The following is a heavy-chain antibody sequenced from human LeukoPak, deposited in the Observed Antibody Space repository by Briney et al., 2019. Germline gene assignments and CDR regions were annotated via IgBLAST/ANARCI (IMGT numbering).Heavy chain of an antibody. V-gene: IGHV3-21*01. CDR2: ISSSSSYI. D-gene: IGHD2-2*01. CDR1: GFTFSSYS. J-gene: IGHJ4*02. Sequence: PGGSLRLSCAASGFTFSSYSMNWVRQAPGKGLEWVSSISSSSSYIYYADSVKGRFTISRDNAKNSLYLQMNSLRAEDTAVYYCASAQPRGYCSRYWGQGTLVNGSS. CDR3: ASAQPRGYCSRY.